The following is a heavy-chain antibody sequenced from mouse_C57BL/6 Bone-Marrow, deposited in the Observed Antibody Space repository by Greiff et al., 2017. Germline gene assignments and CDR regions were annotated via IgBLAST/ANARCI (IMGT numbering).Heavy chain of an antibody. Sequence: QVPLQQPGAELVRPGSSVKLSCKASGYTFTSYWMHWVKQRPIQGLEWIGNIDPSDSETHYNQKFKDKATLTVDKSSSTAYMQLSSLTSEDSAVYYCARWGFYYGNYVYFDYWGQGTTLTVSS. J-gene: IGHJ2*01. CDR1: GYTFTSYW. CDR3: ARWGFYYGNYVYFDY. D-gene: IGHD2-1*01. V-gene: IGHV1-52*01. CDR2: IDPSDSET.